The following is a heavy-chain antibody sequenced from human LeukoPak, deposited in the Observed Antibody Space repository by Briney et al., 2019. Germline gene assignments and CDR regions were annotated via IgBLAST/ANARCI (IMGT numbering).Heavy chain of an antibody. CDR1: GVTFSNHA. J-gene: IGHJ4*02. CDR3: AEVGYCSSTSCSRPY. CDR2: ITGSGGST. Sequence: GGSLRLSCAASGVTFSNHAMSWVRQAPGKGLEWVSGITGSGGSTYHAESVKGRFTISRDNSKNTLYLQMNSLRAEDTAVYYCAEVGYCSSTSCSRPYWGQGTLVTVSS. D-gene: IGHD2-2*01. V-gene: IGHV3-23*01.